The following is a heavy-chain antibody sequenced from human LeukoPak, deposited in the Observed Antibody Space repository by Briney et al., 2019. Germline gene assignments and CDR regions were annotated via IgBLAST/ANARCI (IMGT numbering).Heavy chain of an antibody. CDR1: GFTFSSYG. CDR3: VRPRLGELSSLYYFDY. J-gene: IGHJ4*02. V-gene: IGHV3-30*02. D-gene: IGHD3-16*02. Sequence: GGSLRLSCAASGFTFSSYGMHWVRQAPGKGLEWVAFIRYDGSNKYYADSVKGRFTISRDNSKNTLYLQMNSLRAEDTAVYYCVRPRLGELSSLYYFDYWGQGTLVTVSS. CDR2: IRYDGSNK.